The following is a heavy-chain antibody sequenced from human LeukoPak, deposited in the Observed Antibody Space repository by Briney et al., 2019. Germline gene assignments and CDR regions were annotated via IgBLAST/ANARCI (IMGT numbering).Heavy chain of an antibody. CDR2: IWYDGTNK. CDR3: ARVSESGNSDY. D-gene: IGHD4-23*01. J-gene: IGHJ4*02. CDR1: GFTFSTYW. V-gene: IGHV3-33*08. Sequence: GGSLRLSCAASGFTFSTYWMSWVRQAPGKGLEWVSVIWYDGTNKYYADSVKGRFIISRDTSNNMLYLQMNSLRAEDTAVYYCARVSESGNSDYWGQGTLVTVSS.